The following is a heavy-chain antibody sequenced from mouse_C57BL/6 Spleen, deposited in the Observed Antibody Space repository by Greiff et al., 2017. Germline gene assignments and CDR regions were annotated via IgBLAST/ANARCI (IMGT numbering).Heavy chain of an antibody. CDR3: VRQAVITTVVHHWYFDV. CDR2: IRSKSNNYAT. CDR1: GFSFNTYA. J-gene: IGHJ1*03. Sequence: GGGLVQPKGSLKLSCAASGFSFNTYAMNWVRQAPGKGLEWVARIRSKSNNYATYYADSVKDRFTISRDDSESMLYLQMNNLKTEDTAMYYCVRQAVITTVVHHWYFDVWGTGTTVTVSS. D-gene: IGHD1-1*01. V-gene: IGHV10-1*01.